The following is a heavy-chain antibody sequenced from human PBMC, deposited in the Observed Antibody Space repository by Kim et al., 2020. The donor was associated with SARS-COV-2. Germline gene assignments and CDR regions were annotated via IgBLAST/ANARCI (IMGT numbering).Heavy chain of an antibody. CDR1: GFTFSSYA. CDR2: ISYDGSNK. J-gene: IGHJ6*02. V-gene: IGHV3-30-3*01. Sequence: GGSLRLSCAASGFTFSSYAMHWVRQAPGKGLEWVAVISYDGSNKYYADSVKGRFTISRDNSKNTLYLQMNSLRAEDTAVYYCVREPYSSGWYEYSDYYYYGMDVWGQGTTVTVSS. D-gene: IGHD6-19*01. CDR3: VREPYSSGWYEYSDYYYYGMDV.